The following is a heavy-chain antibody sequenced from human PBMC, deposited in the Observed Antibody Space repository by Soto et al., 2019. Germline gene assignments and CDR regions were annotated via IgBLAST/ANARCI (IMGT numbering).Heavy chain of an antibody. D-gene: IGHD6-13*01. Sequence: GGSLRLSCAASGFTFISYWMSWVRQAPGKGLEWVANIKQDGSEKYYVDSVKGRFTISRDNAKNSLYLQMNSLRAEDTAVYYCARDSGYSSSWGQGTMVTVSS. J-gene: IGHJ3*01. CDR2: IKQDGSEK. CDR1: GFTFISYW. V-gene: IGHV3-7*01. CDR3: ARDSGYSSS.